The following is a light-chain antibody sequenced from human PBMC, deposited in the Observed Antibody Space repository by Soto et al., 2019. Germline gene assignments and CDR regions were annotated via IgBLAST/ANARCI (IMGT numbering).Light chain of an antibody. CDR3: NSYTNSNTV. CDR2: EVS. J-gene: IGLJ3*02. V-gene: IGLV2-14*01. CDR1: SSDVGGYKY. Sequence: QSALTQPASVSGSPGQSITISCTGTSSDVGGYKYVSWYQHHPGKVPKLMIYEVSNRPSGVSNRFSGSKSGNTASLTISGLQAEDEADYYCNSYTNSNTVFGGGTQLTVL.